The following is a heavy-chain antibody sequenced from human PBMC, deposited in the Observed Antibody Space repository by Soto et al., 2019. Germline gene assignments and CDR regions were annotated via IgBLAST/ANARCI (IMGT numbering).Heavy chain of an antibody. D-gene: IGHD3-10*01. J-gene: IGHJ2*01. CDR3: ATPDYGAGGYWYFDL. CDR2: IIPIFGTA. CDR1: GGTFSSYA. Sequence: QVQLVQSGAEVKKPGSSVKVSCKASGGTFSSYAISWVRQAPGQGLEWMGGIIPIFGTANYAQNLQGRVTITADSSTSTAYMDLSSLTSEDTAVYSCATPDYGAGGYWYFDLWGRGTLVTVSS. V-gene: IGHV1-69*01.